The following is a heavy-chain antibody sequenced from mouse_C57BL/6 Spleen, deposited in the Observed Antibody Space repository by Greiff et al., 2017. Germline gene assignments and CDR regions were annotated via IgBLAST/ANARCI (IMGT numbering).Heavy chain of an antibody. CDR3: ARSHDYYYSFDY. V-gene: IGHV5S21*01. CDR2: ISRGGDYT. D-gene: IGHD1-1*02. CDR1: GFTFSSYA. J-gene: IGHJ2*02. Sequence: VQLMESGAGLVKPGASLKLSCAASGFTFSSYAMAWVRQTPGKRLEWVANISRGGDYTNYAENVKGRFTMSVDNAWNTLYLELSRLTSEDTAVYYCARSHDYYYSFDYWGQGTSVTVSS.